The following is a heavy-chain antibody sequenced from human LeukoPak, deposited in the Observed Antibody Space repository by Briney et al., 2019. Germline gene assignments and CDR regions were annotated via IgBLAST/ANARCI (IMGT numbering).Heavy chain of an antibody. J-gene: IGHJ4*02. Sequence: SETLSLTCAVSGGSISSSNWWSWVRQPPGKGLEWIGEMYNSGTGTYKPSLRSRVTMFFDESKNHFSLKLNSVTAADTAVYYCARGGNWDFDYWGQGVLVIVSS. CDR3: ARGGNWDFDY. D-gene: IGHD7-27*01. CDR2: MYNSGTG. CDR1: GGSISSSNW. V-gene: IGHV4-4*02.